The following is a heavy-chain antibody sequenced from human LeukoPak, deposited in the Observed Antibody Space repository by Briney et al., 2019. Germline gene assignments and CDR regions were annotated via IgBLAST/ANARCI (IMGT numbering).Heavy chain of an antibody. CDR1: GFTFSDYN. CDR3: ARDPEVG. J-gene: IGHJ4*02. V-gene: IGHV3-11*04. Sequence: GGSLRLSCAASGFTFSDYNMRWIRQAPGKGLEWVSSISRSGSTKYYADSVKGRFTISRDNAKNSLYLQMNSLRAEDTAVYYCARDPEVGWGQGTLVTVSS. CDR2: ISRSGSTK.